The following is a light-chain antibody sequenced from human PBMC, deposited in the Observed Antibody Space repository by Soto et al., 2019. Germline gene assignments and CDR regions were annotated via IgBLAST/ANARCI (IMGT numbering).Light chain of an antibody. CDR1: QSVSSY. CDR3: QQYNNWPMWT. V-gene: IGKV3-11*01. J-gene: IGKJ1*01. Sequence: EIVLTQSPATLSLSPWERATLSCRASQSVSSYLAWYQQKPGQAPRLLMYEASNRATGIPARFSGGGSGTDFTLTISSLEPEDFAVYYCQQYNNWPMWTFGQGTKVDIK. CDR2: EAS.